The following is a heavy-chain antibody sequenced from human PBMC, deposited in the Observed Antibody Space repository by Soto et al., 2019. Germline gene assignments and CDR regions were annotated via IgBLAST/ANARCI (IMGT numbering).Heavy chain of an antibody. V-gene: IGHV4-34*12. CDR3: ARSPKYSDFPYYFDF. Sequence: SETLSVTCTVYARSFSGYYWSWIRQPPGKGLEWIGEVIHTGRNNYNPSLKGRVTISVETSKNQFSLNLSAVTAADTVVYYCARSPKYSDFPYYFDFWGQGTQVTVSS. J-gene: IGHJ4*02. CDR2: VIHTGRN. D-gene: IGHD4-17*01. CDR1: ARSFSGYY.